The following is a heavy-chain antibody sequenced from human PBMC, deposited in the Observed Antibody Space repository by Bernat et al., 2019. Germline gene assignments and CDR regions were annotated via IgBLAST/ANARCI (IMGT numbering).Heavy chain of an antibody. CDR3: TREKLGYNYYYMDV. J-gene: IGHJ6*03. D-gene: IGHD1-26*01. CDR1: GFTFGDYA. V-gene: IGHV3-49*04. Sequence: EVQLVESGGGLVQPGRSLRLSCTASGFTFGDYAMSCVRQAPGKGLEWVSFIRSKAYGGTTEYAASVKGRFTISRDDSKSIAYLQMNSLETEDTAVYYCTREKLGYNYYYMDVWGKGTTVTVSS. CDR2: IRSKAYGGTT.